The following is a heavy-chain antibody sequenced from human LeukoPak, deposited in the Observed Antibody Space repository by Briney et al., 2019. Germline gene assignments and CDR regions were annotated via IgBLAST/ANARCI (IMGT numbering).Heavy chain of an antibody. CDR1: GFTFSTYV. V-gene: IGHV3-30*19. CDR2: IQSDGSNE. CDR3: ARIPNSSSSKYFDY. D-gene: IGHD6-6*01. Sequence: GGSLRLSCAASGFTFSTYVMHWVRQAPGKGLEWVALIQSDGSNEYYEDSVKGRFTISRDNSKNTLYLQMNSLRAEDTAVYYCARIPNSSSSKYFDYWGQGTLVTVSS. J-gene: IGHJ4*02.